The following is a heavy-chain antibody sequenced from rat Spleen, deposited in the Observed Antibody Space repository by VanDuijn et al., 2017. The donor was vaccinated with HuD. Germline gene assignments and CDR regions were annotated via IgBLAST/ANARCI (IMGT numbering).Heavy chain of an antibody. J-gene: IGHJ2*01. Sequence: EVQLVESGGGLVQPGRSLKLSCAASGFTFSVFAMHWIRQTPTEGLEWVASISPTGDNSYYRDSVKGRFTISRDNAKSSLYLQMDSLRSEDTATYYCTTDYGGYYWGQGVMVTVSS. CDR1: GFTFSVFA. CDR3: TTDYGGYY. V-gene: IGHV5-19*01. CDR2: ISPTGDNS. D-gene: IGHD1-11*01.